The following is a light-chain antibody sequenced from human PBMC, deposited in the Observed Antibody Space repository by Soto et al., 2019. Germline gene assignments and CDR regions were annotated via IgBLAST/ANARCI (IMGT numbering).Light chain of an antibody. CDR1: SSDVGGHNY. Sequence: QFVLTQPASVSGSPGQAVTISRPGTSSDVGGHNYVSWYQQHQGKAPKLMIYDVSNRPSGVSNRFSGSKSGNTASLTISGLQAEDEADYYCSSYTGSSTLPLFGTETKVTVL. CDR3: SSYTGSSTLPL. J-gene: IGLJ1*01. CDR2: DVS. V-gene: IGLV2-14*01.